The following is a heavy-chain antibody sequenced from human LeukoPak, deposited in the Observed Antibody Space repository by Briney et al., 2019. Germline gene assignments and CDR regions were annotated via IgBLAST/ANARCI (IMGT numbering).Heavy chain of an antibody. Sequence: ASVKVSCKASGYTFTAYYIHWVRQAPGQGLEWMGWINPNSSATNYAQKFQGRVTVTRDTSIRTAYMELSSLRSDDTAVYHCARANHNDYWGQGTLVTVSS. CDR1: GYTFTAYY. CDR3: ARANHNDY. J-gene: IGHJ4*02. V-gene: IGHV1-2*02. CDR2: INPNSSAT. D-gene: IGHD1-14*01.